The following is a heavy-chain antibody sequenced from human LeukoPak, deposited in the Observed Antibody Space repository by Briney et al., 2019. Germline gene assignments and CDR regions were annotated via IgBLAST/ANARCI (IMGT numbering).Heavy chain of an antibody. CDR1: GFTFSSYS. Sequence: GGSLRLSCAASGFTFSSYSMNWVHQAPGKGLEWVSSISSSSSYIYYADSVKGRFTISRDNAKNSLYLQMNSLRAEDTAVYYCARGVTAMANYYYYYGMDVWGQGTTVTVSS. CDR2: ISSSSSYI. CDR3: ARGVTAMANYYYYYGMDV. J-gene: IGHJ6*02. V-gene: IGHV3-21*01. D-gene: IGHD5-18*01.